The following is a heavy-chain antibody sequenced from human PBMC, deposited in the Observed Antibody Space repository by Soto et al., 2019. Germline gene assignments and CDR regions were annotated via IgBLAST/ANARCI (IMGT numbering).Heavy chain of an antibody. D-gene: IGHD4-4*01. CDR3: ASRDYNDAFDI. V-gene: IGHV4-59*01. CDR2: VFYSGNT. CDR1: GVSISTYY. J-gene: IGHJ3*02. Sequence: QVQLQESGPGLVKPSETLSLTCTVSGVSISTYYWTWIRQPPGRGLEWIGQVFYSGNTNYNLSLKSRVTIPVAASRNQFSLRLSSVTAADTAMYYCASRDYNDAFDIWGQVTLVTVSS.